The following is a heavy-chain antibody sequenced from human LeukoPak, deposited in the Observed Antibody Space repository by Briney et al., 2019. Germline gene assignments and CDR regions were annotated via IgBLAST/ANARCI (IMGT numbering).Heavy chain of an antibody. V-gene: IGHV3-23*01. CDR1: GFTFNNHV. J-gene: IGHJ1*01. CDR2: ITNSGGNT. Sequence: PGGSLRPSCEGSGFTFNNHVMTWVRQAPGKGLEWVSTITNSGGNTYFADSVKGRFTISRDNSKNTLYLQMNSLRADDTAVYYCAKAQSAHVWFHHWGQGTLVTVSS. CDR3: AKAQSAHVWFHH. D-gene: IGHD2-21*01.